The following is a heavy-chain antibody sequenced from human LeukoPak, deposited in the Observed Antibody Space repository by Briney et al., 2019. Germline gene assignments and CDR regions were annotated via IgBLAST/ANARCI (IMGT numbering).Heavy chain of an antibody. CDR1: GYSFTTYW. Sequence: GESLKISCKASGYSFTTYWIGWVRQMPGKGLEWMGIIYPADSTAHYSPSFQGQVTISVDKSTDTAYLHWNSLKASDTATYFCARRIQGYLDYWGLGTLVIVSS. CDR3: ARRIQGYLDY. J-gene: IGHJ4*02. V-gene: IGHV5-51*01. CDR2: IYPADSTA.